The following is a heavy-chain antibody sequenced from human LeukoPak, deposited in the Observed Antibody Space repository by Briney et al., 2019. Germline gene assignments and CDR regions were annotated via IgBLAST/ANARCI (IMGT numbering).Heavy chain of an antibody. Sequence: GGSLRLSCAASGFTFDDYAMHWVRQAPGKGLEWVSLISGDGGITYYADSVKGRFTISRDSSKNSLYLQMNSLRTEDTALYYCAKDSSGYYTRWYYHYYVDVWGKGTTVTVSS. V-gene: IGHV3-43*02. J-gene: IGHJ6*03. CDR2: ISGDGGIT. CDR3: AKDSSGYYTRWYYHYYVDV. CDR1: GFTFDDYA. D-gene: IGHD3-22*01.